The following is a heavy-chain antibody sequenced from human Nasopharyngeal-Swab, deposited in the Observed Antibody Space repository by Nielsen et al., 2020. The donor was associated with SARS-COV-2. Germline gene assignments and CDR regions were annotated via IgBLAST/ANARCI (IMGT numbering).Heavy chain of an antibody. CDR1: GFTFSTYS. J-gene: IGHJ4*02. CDR2: ISSSVSYI. CDR3: ARLPSAWGRRDFGY. D-gene: IGHD6-19*01. V-gene: IGHV3-21*06. Sequence: GESLKISCAASGFTFSTYSMIWVRQAPAKVLEWVSWISSSVSYIYYADSVKGRFTISRDNAKNALYLQMSSLRAEDTAVYYCARLPSAWGRRDFGYWGQGTLVTVSS.